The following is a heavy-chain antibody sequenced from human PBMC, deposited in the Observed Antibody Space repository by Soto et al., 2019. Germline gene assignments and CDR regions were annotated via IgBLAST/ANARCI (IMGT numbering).Heavy chain of an antibody. V-gene: IGHV1-69*13. CDR2: IIPIFVTS. Sequence: SVKVSCKASGGSFSSSGISWVRQAPGQGLEWVGGIIPIFVTSHYAQKFQGRVTITADEVTNTAYIELSSLTSEDTAVYYCARSLDYHDYTRYSTVGVYFDYWGLGAMVTVSS. CDR3: ARSLDYHDYTRYSTVGVYFDY. D-gene: IGHD3-22*01. J-gene: IGHJ4*02. CDR1: GGSFSSSG.